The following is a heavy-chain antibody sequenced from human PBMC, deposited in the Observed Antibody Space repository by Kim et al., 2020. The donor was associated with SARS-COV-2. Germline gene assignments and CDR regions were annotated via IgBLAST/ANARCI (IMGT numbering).Heavy chain of an antibody. CDR3: ARGGIDSATGGDFGY. V-gene: IGHV4-34*01. D-gene: IGHD2-8*02. CDR2: VSHSGST. CDR1: GGSFSGYY. J-gene: IGHJ4*02. Sequence: SETLSLTCAVYGGSFSGYYWSWIRQPPGKGLEWIGEVSHSGSTNYNPSLKSRFTISVDTPKKQLSLKLSSVTAADTAVYYCARGGIDSATGGDFGYWGQG.